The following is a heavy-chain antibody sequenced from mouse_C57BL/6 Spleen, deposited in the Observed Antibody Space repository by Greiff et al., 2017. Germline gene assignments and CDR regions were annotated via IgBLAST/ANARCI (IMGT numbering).Heavy chain of an antibody. V-gene: IGHV1-39*01. CDR1: GYSFTDYN. CDR2: INPTYGTT. CDR3: ARNYGSVAWFAY. D-gene: IGHD1-1*01. J-gene: IGHJ3*01. Sequence: EVQLVESGPELVKPGASVKISCKASGYSFTDYNMNWVKQSNGKSLEWIGVINPTYGTTSYNQKFKGKATLTVDQSSSTAYMQLNSLTSEDSAVYYCARNYGSVAWFAYWGQGTLVTVSA.